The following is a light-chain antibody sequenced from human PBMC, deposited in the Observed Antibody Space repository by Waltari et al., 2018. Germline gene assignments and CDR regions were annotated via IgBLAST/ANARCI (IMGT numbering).Light chain of an antibody. J-gene: IGKJ1*01. CDR1: QTVLYSSRNKTY. CDR2: WAS. Sequence: DLVMTQSPDSLAMSLGERATINCKSSQTVLYSSRNKTYLAWYQAKPGQPPKVLIYWASTREYGVPDRFSGSGSGTNFTLTISSLQAEDVAVYYCQQYYSAPWTFGQGTKVEIK. V-gene: IGKV4-1*01. CDR3: QQYYSAPWT.